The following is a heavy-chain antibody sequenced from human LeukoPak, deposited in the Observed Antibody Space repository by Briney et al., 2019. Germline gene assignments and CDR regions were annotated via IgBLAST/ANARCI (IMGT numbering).Heavy chain of an antibody. J-gene: IGHJ3*02. Sequence: ASVKVSCKASGYTFTNYYIHWVRQAPGQGLEWMGIINPSGGSTGYAQKFQGRVTMTRDTSTSTVYMELSSLRSEDTAVYYCAKPLAPVMLNAFNIWGQGTMVTVSS. D-gene: IGHD2-8*01. CDR3: AKPLAPVMLNAFNI. CDR2: INPSGGST. V-gene: IGHV1-46*01. CDR1: GYTFTNYY.